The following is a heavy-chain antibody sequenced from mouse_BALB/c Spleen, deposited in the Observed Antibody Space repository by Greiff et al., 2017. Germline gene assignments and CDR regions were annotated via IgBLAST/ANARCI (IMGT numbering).Heavy chain of an antibody. CDR2: ISSGSSTI. V-gene: IGHV5-17*02. J-gene: IGHJ4*01. Sequence: DVTSAASGGGLVQPGGSRKLSCAASGFLFSSFGMHRVRQAPEKGLEWVAYISSGSSTIDYADTVKGRFPISRDNPKNTLFLQMTSLRSEDTAMYYCARDYYGYDLRARDYWGQGTSVTVSS. CDR1: GFLFSSFG. CDR3: ARDYYGYDLRARDY. D-gene: IGHD1-2*01.